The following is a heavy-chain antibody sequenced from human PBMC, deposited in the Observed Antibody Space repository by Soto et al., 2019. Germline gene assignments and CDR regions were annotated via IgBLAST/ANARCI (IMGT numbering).Heavy chain of an antibody. D-gene: IGHD3-3*01. J-gene: IGHJ6*02. Sequence: PSETLSLTCAVYGGSFSGYYWSWIRQPPGKGLEWIGEINHSGSTNYNPSLKSRVTISVDTSKNQFSLKLSSVTAADTAVYYCARGRVNYDFWSGYYSRGAYYYYYGMDVWGQGTTVTVSS. CDR1: GGSFSGYY. V-gene: IGHV4-34*01. CDR3: ARGRVNYDFWSGYYSRGAYYYYYGMDV. CDR2: INHSGST.